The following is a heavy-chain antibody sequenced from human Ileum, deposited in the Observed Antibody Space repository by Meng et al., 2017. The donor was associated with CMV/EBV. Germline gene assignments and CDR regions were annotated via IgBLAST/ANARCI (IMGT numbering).Heavy chain of an antibody. D-gene: IGHD4-11*01. CDR1: GYTFTNYF. V-gene: IGHV1-46*01. CDR2: IHPWDDTT. J-gene: IGHJ6*02. CDR3: AREPPTVTTKRNTFIYYGMDV. Sequence: ASVKVSCKASGYTFTNYFIHWVRQAPGQGLEWIGIIHPWDDTTIYAQKFQGRVIMTMDASTNTVYMELRSLRSDDTAMYYCAREPPTVTTKRNTFIYYGMDVWGQGTRVTVSS.